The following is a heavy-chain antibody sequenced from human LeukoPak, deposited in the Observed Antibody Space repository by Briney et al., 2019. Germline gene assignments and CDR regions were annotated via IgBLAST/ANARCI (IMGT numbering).Heavy chain of an antibody. V-gene: IGHV3-23*01. CDR2: IGGSGGTT. D-gene: IGHD6-19*01. CDR3: AKDRPNSRGWRGDSDS. J-gene: IGHJ4*02. Sequence: AGGTLRLSCAVSGFTFSGYAMNWVRQPPGKGMGWVSAIGGSGGTTYYADSVKGRFTISRDNSKNTLYLQMNTQRAEDTAMYYCAKDRPNSRGWRGDSDSWGQGTLATVSS. CDR1: GFTFSGYA.